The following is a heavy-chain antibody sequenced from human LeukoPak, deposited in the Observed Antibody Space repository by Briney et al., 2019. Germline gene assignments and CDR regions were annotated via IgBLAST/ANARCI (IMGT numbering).Heavy chain of an antibody. CDR3: ARAPDQLRFLEWRRFDY. CDR1: GYTFTGYY. Sequence: ASVKVSCKASGYTFTGYYMHWVRQAPGQGFEWMGWINPNSGGTNYAQKFQGRVTMTRDTSISTAYMELSRLRSDDMAVYYCARAPDQLRFLEWRRFDYWGQGTLVTVSS. V-gene: IGHV1-2*02. CDR2: INPNSGGT. J-gene: IGHJ4*02. D-gene: IGHD3-3*01.